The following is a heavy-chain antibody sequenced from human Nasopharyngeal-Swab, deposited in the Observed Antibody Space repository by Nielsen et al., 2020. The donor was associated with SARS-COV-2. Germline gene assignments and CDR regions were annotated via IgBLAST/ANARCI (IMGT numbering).Heavy chain of an antibody. CDR2: ISYDGSNK. CDR3: AREGQTVDIYYYYYMDV. D-gene: IGHD2-2*03. CDR1: GFTFSSYA. V-gene: IGHV3-30-3*01. Sequence: GESLKISCAASGFTFSSYAMHWVRQAPGKGLEWVAVISYDGSNKYYADSVKGRFTISRDNSKNTLYLQMNSLRAEDTAVYYCAREGQTVDIYYYYYMDVWGKGTTVTVSS. J-gene: IGHJ6*03.